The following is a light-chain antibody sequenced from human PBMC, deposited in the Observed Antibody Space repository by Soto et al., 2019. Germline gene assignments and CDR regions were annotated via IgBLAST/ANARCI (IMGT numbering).Light chain of an antibody. Sequence: DFQMTQSPSTLSASVGDRVTITCRASRSIGNWLAWYQQSPGKAPKLLIYDASTLESGVPSRFSGSGSGTEFTLTISSLQPDDFATDYCQQYNSYSWTFGQGTKVEIK. V-gene: IGKV1-5*01. CDR3: QQYNSYSWT. CDR1: RSIGNW. CDR2: DAS. J-gene: IGKJ1*01.